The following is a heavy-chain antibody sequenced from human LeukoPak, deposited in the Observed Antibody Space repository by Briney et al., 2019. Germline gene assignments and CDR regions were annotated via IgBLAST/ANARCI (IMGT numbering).Heavy chain of an antibody. CDR3: ARGLGDYNTDWFPVSGY. CDR1: GGTFSSYA. CDR2: MNPGNGDT. J-gene: IGHJ4*02. V-gene: IGHV1-8*02. Sequence: ASVKVSCKASGGTFSSYAISWVRQAPGQGLEWMGWMNPGNGDTAYAQKFQGRVAMTRDTSMSTAYMELNNLGSEDTAIYYCARGLGDYNTDWFPVSGYWGQGTPVTVSS. D-gene: IGHD3-9*01.